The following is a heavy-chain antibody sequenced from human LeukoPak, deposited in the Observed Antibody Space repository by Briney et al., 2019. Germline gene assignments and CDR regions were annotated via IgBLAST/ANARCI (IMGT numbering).Heavy chain of an antibody. CDR1: GYTFTGYY. D-gene: IGHD2/OR15-2a*01. V-gene: IGHV1-2*02. Sequence: ASVKVSCKASGYTFTGYYIHWVRQAPGQGLEWMGWINPNSGGTRYAHNFQDRVTMTRDTSINTAYMELSGLRYDDTALYYCAREGCYSASCNIIGDDNWFDPWGQGTPVTVSS. CDR2: INPNSGGT. J-gene: IGHJ5*02. CDR3: AREGCYSASCNIIGDDNWFDP.